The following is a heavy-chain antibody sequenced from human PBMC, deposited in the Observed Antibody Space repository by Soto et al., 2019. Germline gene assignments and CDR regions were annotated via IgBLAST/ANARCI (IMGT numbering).Heavy chain of an antibody. CDR1: GGTFSSYA. Sequence: PVKVSCKASGGTFSSYAISWVRQAPGQGLEWMGGIIPIFGTANYAQKFQGRVTITADESTSTAYMELSSLRSEDTAVYYCARYENSGHDFFAFVVDWGQGTLVTVSS. CDR2: IIPIFGTA. D-gene: IGHD5-12*01. V-gene: IGHV1-69*13. CDR3: ARYENSGHDFFAFVVD. J-gene: IGHJ4*02.